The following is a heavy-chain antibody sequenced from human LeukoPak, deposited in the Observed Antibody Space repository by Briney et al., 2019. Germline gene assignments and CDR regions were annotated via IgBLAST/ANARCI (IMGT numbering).Heavy chain of an antibody. CDR3: AEGAATFIFDD. V-gene: IGHV3-9*01. D-gene: IGHD2-15*01. CDR1: GFTFDDYA. Sequence: SGGSLRLSCAASGFTFDDYAMHWVRQAPGKGLEWVSGISWNSGSIGYADSVKGRFTTSRDNAKNSLYLQMNSLRAEDAAVYYCAEGAATFIFDDWGQGTLVTVSS. CDR2: ISWNSGSI. J-gene: IGHJ4*02.